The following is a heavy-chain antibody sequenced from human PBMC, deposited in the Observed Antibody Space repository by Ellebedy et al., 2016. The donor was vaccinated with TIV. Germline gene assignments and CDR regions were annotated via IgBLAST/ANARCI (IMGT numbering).Heavy chain of an antibody. V-gene: IGHV3-48*04. CDR2: ISGSSLTT. J-gene: IGHJ3*02. Sequence: GESLKISCAASGFPFSPYSMNWVRQAPGKGLEWVSYISGSSLTTFYADSVRGRFTISRDNAESSLYLQMNSLRAEDTAVYYCATDGSYGDFRSPAHAFESWGQGTMVSVSS. D-gene: IGHD4-17*01. CDR1: GFPFSPYS. CDR3: ATDGSYGDFRSPAHAFES.